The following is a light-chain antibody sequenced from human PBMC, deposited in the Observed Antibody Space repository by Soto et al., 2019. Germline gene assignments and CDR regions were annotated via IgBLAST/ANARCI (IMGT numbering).Light chain of an antibody. V-gene: IGKV3-20*01. CDR2: GVY. CDR1: QSVRSSY. CDR3: QQYGTSPRT. Sequence: EIVLTQSPGTLSLSPGERATLSCRASQSVRSSYLAWYQQKLGQAPRLLIYGVYNRATGIPDRFSGSGSGTDFTLNISRLESEDLAVYYCQQYGTSPRTFGQGTKVEIK. J-gene: IGKJ1*01.